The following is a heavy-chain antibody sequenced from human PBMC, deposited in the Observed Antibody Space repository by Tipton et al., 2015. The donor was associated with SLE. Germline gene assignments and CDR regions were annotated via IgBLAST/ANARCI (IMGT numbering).Heavy chain of an antibody. CDR1: GGSISSHY. V-gene: IGHV4-59*11. CDR2: IYYSGTT. Sequence: TLSLTCTVSGGSISSHYWSWIRQPPGKGLEWIGYIYYSGTTNYNPSLKSRVTISLNTSKNQFSLKLSSVTAADTAVYYCARGGGGAFDIWGQGTMVTVSS. D-gene: IGHD3-16*01. J-gene: IGHJ3*02. CDR3: ARGGGGAFDI.